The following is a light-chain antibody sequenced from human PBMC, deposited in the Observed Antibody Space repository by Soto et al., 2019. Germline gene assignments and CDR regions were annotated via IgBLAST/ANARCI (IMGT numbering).Light chain of an antibody. CDR2: DVS. CDR3: CSYAGTPYV. J-gene: IGLJ1*01. Sequence: QSVLTQPRSVSESPGQSVTISCTGTSSDVGGYNYVSWYQQHPGKSPKLMIYDVSKRPSGVPDRFSGSKSGNTASLTISGLRPEDEADYYCCSYAGTPYVFGTGTKVTVL. V-gene: IGLV2-11*01. CDR1: SSDVGGYNY.